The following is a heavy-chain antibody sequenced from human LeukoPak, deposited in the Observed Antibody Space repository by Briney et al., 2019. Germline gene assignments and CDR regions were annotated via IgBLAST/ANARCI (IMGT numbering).Heavy chain of an antibody. CDR1: GYTFTKYA. D-gene: IGHD3-22*01. V-gene: IGHV7-4-1*02. Sequence: ASVKVSCKGSGYTFTKYAISWVRQAPGQGLEYMGWIDTNTGNPTYAQGFTGRFVFSLDTSVSTAYLQISSLKAEDSAIYFCANFYDRSGFFSYWGQGTLVTGSS. J-gene: IGHJ4*02. CDR2: IDTNTGNP. CDR3: ANFYDRSGFFSY.